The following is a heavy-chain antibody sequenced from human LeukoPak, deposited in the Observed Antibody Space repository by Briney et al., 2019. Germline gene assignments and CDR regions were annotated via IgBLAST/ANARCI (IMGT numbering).Heavy chain of an antibody. J-gene: IGHJ5*02. CDR3: AREDCSSTSCALKFDP. CDR2: INHSGST. CDR1: GGSFSGYY. D-gene: IGHD2-2*01. Sequence: SETLSLTCAVYGGSFSGYYWSWIRQPPAKGLEWIGEINHSGSTNYNPSLKSRVTISVGTSKNQFSLKLSSVTAADTAVYYCAREDCSSTSCALKFDPWGQGTLVTVSS. V-gene: IGHV4-34*01.